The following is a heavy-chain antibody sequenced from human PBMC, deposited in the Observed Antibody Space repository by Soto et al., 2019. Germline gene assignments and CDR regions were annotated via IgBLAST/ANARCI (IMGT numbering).Heavy chain of an antibody. J-gene: IGHJ5*02. Sequence: ASVKVSCKASGGTFSSYSISWVRQAPGEGLEWMGGIIPIFGTANYAQKFQGRVTITADKSTSTAYMELSSLRSEDTAVYYCARDREPTYYYDSSGYVGNWFDPWGQGTLVTVSS. CDR2: IIPIFGTA. V-gene: IGHV1-69*06. D-gene: IGHD3-22*01. CDR1: GGTFSSYS. CDR3: ARDREPTYYYDSSGYVGNWFDP.